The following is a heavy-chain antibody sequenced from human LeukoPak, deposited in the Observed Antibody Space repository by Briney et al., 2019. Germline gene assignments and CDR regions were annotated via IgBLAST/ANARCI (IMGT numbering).Heavy chain of an antibody. CDR2: INHSGST. D-gene: IGHD5-12*01. CDR1: GGSFSGYY. CDR3: ARSATPRVVPAARTAFGYSGYDYRY. Sequence: SETLSLTCAVYGGSFSGYYWGWIRQPPGKGLEWIGEINHSGSTNYNPSLKSRVTISVDTSKNQFSLKLSSVTAADTAVYYCARSATPRVVPAARTAFGYSGYDYRYWGQGTLVTVSS. V-gene: IGHV4-34*01. J-gene: IGHJ4*02.